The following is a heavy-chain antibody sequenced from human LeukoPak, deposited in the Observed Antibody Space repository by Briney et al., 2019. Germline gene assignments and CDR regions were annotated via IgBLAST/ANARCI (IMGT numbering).Heavy chain of an antibody. V-gene: IGHV3-21*01. Sequence: GGSLRLSCAASGFTFRSYSMNWVRQAPGKGLEWVSSISSSSSYIYYADSVKGRFTISRDNAKNSLYLQMNSLRAEDTAVYYCARDWGSGSYYYFDYWGQGTLVTVSS. CDR2: ISSSSSYI. CDR3: ARDWGSGSYYYFDY. CDR1: GFTFRSYS. D-gene: IGHD3-10*01. J-gene: IGHJ4*02.